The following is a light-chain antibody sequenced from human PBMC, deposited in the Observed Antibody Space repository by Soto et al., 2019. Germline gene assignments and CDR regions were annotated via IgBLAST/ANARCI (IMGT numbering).Light chain of an antibody. CDR1: NIGSKS. CDR2: YDS. CDR3: QVWDISSGHVV. V-gene: IGLV3-21*01. J-gene: IGLJ3*02. Sequence: SYELTQPPSVSVAPGKTASVACGGSNIGSKSVHGYQKQSGQAPVLVMYYDSDRTSGIPERFSGSNSGNTATLTISRFEAGDEADYYCQVWDISSGHVVFGGGTKLTVL.